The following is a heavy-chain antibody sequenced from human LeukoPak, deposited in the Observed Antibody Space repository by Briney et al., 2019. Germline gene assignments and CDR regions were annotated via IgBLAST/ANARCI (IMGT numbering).Heavy chain of an antibody. V-gene: IGHV3-23*01. Sequence: HPGGSLRLSCAASGFTFSSYAMTWVRQAPGRGLGWVSSLTSSGDGTYYADYVKGRFTISRDNSKNTLYLQMNSLRAEDTAVYYCIVNVWGSYRYFDYWGQGTLVTVSS. CDR2: LTSSGDGT. D-gene: IGHD3-16*02. CDR3: IVNVWGSYRYFDY. J-gene: IGHJ4*02. CDR1: GFTFSSYA.